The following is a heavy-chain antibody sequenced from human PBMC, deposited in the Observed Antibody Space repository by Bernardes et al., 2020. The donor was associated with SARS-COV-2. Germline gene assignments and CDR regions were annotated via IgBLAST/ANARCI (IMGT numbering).Heavy chain of an antibody. Sequence: SETLSLTRTVSGGSISSSDYYWGWIRHPPGKGLEWIGNIFYSASAFYNPSLKSRVIISVDTSKNQFSLKLSSVTAADTAVYYCATGRVVTGTSLDYWGQGTLVTVSS. D-gene: IGHD2-15*01. J-gene: IGHJ4*02. V-gene: IGHV4-39*01. CDR1: GGSISSSDYY. CDR2: IFYSASA. CDR3: ATGRVVTGTSLDY.